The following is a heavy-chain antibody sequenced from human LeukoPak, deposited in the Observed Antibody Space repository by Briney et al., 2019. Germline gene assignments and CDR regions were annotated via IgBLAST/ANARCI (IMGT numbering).Heavy chain of an antibody. V-gene: IGHV4-39*07. D-gene: IGHD3-9*01. Sequence: RTSETLSLTCTVSGGSISSSSYYWGWIRQPPGKGLEWIGSIYYSGSTYYNPSLKSRVTISVDTSKNQFSLKLSSVTAADTAVYYCARGVTRYFDWLLSKDWFDPWGQGTLVTVSS. CDR3: ARGVTRYFDWLLSKDWFDP. J-gene: IGHJ5*02. CDR1: GGSISSSSYY. CDR2: IYYSGST.